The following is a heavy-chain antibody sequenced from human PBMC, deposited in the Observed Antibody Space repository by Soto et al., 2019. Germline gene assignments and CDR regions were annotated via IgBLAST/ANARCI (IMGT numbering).Heavy chain of an antibody. Sequence: SETLSLTCTVSGGSISSGGYYWSWIRQHPGKGLEWIGYIYYSGSTYYNPSLKSRVTISVDTSKNQFSLKLSSVTAADTAVYYCARASPTYYYDSSGPPDYWGQGTLVTVSS. CDR3: ARASPTYYYDSSGPPDY. CDR2: IYYSGST. J-gene: IGHJ4*02. V-gene: IGHV4-31*03. CDR1: GGSISSGGYY. D-gene: IGHD3-22*01.